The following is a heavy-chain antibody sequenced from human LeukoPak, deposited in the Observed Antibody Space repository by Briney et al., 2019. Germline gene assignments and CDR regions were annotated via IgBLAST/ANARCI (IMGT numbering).Heavy chain of an antibody. CDR3: ASVVVVTAANWFDP. V-gene: IGHV4-4*07. J-gene: IGHJ5*02. Sequence: SETLSLTCSVSGDSFSSFFWSWIRQPAGKGLEWIGRMSTSGNSDYNPSLKSRVTISVDTSKNQFSLKLSSVTAADTAVYYCASVVVVTAANWFDPWGQGTLVTVSS. D-gene: IGHD2-21*02. CDR2: MSTSGNS. CDR1: GDSFSSFF.